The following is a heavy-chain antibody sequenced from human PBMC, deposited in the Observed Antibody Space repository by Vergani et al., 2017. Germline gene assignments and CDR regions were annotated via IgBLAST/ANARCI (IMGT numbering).Heavy chain of an antibody. V-gene: IGHV4-4*07. CDR3: GKGADFYGLGSRLLDL. CDR1: GGSISPYY. CDR2: IYTSEST. Sequence: QVQLQESGPGLVKPSETLSLTCIVSGGSISPYYWSWIRQPAGKGLEWIGRIYTSESTNYNPSLKSRVTMSVDTSKNQFSLKLNSVTAADTAVYYCGKGADFYGLGSRLLDLWGQGILVTVSS. D-gene: IGHD3-10*01. J-gene: IGHJ5*02.